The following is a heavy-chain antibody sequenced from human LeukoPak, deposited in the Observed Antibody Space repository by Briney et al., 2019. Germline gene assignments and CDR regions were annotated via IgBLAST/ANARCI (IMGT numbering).Heavy chain of an antibody. J-gene: IGHJ3*02. D-gene: IGHD3-16*02. CDR3: ARDLMITFGGVIVTTAFDI. Sequence: SETLSLTCTVSGGSISSNYWSWIRQPPGKGLEWIGRIYTSGSTNYNPSLKSRVTMSVDTSKNQFSLKLSSVTAADTAVYYCARDLMITFGGVIVTTAFDIWGQGTMVTVSS. CDR1: GGSISSNY. V-gene: IGHV4-4*07. CDR2: IYTSGST.